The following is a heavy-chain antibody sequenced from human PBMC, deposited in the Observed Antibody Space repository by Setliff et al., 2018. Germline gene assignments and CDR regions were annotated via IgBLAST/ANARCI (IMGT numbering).Heavy chain of an antibody. D-gene: IGHD5-12*01. J-gene: IGHJ3*02. CDR2: INHSGST. CDR1: GGSFSGYY. V-gene: IGHV4-34*01. CDR3: TRGPDGYTYQGAFDI. Sequence: ASETLSLTCAVYGGSFSGYYWSWIRQPPGKGLEWIGEINHSGSTNYNPSLKSRVTISVDTSKNQFSLKLSSVTAADTAVYYCTRGPDGYTYQGAFDIWGQGTMVTVS.